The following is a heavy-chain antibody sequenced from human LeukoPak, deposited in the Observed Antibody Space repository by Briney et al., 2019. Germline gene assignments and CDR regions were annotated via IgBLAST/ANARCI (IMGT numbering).Heavy chain of an antibody. CDR1: GGSFSGYY. CDR3: ARGGRYYGSGSYFSY. CDR2: INHSGST. J-gene: IGHJ4*02. D-gene: IGHD3-10*01. V-gene: IGHV4-34*01. Sequence: PSETLSLTCAVYGGSFSGYYWSWIRQPPGKGLEWIGEINHSGSTNYNPSLKSRVTISVDTSKNQFSLKLSSVTAADTAVHYCARGGRYYGSGSYFSYWGQGTLVTVSS.